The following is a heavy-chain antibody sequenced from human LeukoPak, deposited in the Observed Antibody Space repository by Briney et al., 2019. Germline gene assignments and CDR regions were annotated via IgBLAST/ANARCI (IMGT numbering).Heavy chain of an antibody. D-gene: IGHD1-26*01. CDR2: IYYGGST. V-gene: IGHV4-59*08. Sequence: PSETLSLTCTVSGGSISSYYWSWIRQPPGKGLEWIGYIYYGGSTNYNPSLKSRVTISVDTSKNQFSLKLRSVTAADTAVYYCARYVGAPWYYGMDVWGQGTTVTVSS. J-gene: IGHJ6*02. CDR3: ARYVGAPWYYGMDV. CDR1: GGSISSYY.